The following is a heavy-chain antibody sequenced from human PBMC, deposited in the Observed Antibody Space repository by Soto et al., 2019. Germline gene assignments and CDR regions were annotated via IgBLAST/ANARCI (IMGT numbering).Heavy chain of an antibody. J-gene: IGHJ4*02. Sequence: VQLVESGGGVVQPGRSLRLSCAASGFTFSSYALHWVRQAPGKGLGWVAVVSYDGNMKYYADSVKGRFTISRDNSKYTLYLQMNSLRAEDSDVYYCARPHHYWDLNYTDYWGQGTLVTVSS. CDR2: VSYDGNMK. D-gene: IGHD1-7*01. CDR3: ARPHHYWDLNYTDY. CDR1: GFTFSSYA. V-gene: IGHV3-30-3*01.